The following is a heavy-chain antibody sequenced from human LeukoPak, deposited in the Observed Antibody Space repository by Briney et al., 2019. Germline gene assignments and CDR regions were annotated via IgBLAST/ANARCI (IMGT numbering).Heavy chain of an antibody. J-gene: IGHJ4*02. CDR2: IYYSGST. CDR3: ARELENYYDSSGYYYD. V-gene: IGHV4-59*01. Sequence: PSETLSPTCTVSGGSISSYYWSWIRQPPGKGLEWIGYIYYSGSTNYNPSLKSRVTISVDTSKNQFSLKLSSVAAADTAVYYCARELENYYDSSGYYYDWGQGTLVTVSS. D-gene: IGHD3-22*01. CDR1: GGSISSYY.